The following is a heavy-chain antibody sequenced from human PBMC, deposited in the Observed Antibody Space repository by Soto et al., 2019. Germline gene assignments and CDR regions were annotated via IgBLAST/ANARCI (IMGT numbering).Heavy chain of an antibody. CDR1: GFVFSTYA. D-gene: IGHD6-13*01. CDR3: AKDFGTGLAAAGTIDY. J-gene: IGHJ4*02. V-gene: IGHV3-23*01. Sequence: GGSLRLSCAASGFVFSTYAMNWVRLAPGRGLQWVATITGNGVTTYYPDSVQGRFSISRDNSQNTLFLQMNNVRAEDTAVYYCAKDFGTGLAAAGTIDYWGQGILVTVSS. CDR2: ITGNGVTT.